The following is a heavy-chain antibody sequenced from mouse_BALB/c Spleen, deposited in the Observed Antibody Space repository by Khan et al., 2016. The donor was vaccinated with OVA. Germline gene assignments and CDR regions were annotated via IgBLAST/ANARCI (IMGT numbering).Heavy chain of an antibody. CDR1: GYTFTDYI. J-gene: IGHJ2*01. CDR3: ARSGYGSLAY. V-gene: IGHV1-77*01. D-gene: IGHD1-1*01. Sequence: QVQLQQSGPVLVKPGASVKMSCKASGYTFTDYIINWVRQRTGQGLEWIGQIYPGSGSTYYNEKFKGKATLTADKSSNTAYMQLRSLTSEDSAVYFGARSGYGSLAYWGQGTTLTVSS. CDR2: IYPGSGST.